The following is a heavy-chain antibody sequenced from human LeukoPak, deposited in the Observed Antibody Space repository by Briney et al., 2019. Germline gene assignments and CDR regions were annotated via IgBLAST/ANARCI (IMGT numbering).Heavy chain of an antibody. J-gene: IGHJ4*02. CDR2: ISTSSSYI. CDR3: ARDNGDYDFYY. CDR1: GITLSNYR. D-gene: IGHD4-17*01. Sequence: PGGSLRLSCAASGITLSNYRMNWVRQAPGKGLEWVSSISTSSSYIYYADSVKGRFTISRDNAKNSLYLQMNSLRAEDTAIYYCARDNGDYDFYYWGQGTLVTVPS. V-gene: IGHV3-21*01.